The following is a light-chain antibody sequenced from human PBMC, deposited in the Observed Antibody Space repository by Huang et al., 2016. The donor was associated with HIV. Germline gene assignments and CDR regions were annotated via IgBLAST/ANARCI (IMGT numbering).Light chain of an antibody. J-gene: IGKJ2*01. V-gene: IGKV3-15*01. CDR3: QQYHEWPRT. CDR2: EAS. CDR1: QGIGNS. Sequence: ERVLTQSPGTLSVSPGERATLSCRTSQGIGNSLAWYQLRPGQDPRLLIYEASIRASNIPARFSGGGSEIDFTLTISGLQSEDSAIYYCQQYHEWPRTFGQGTKVEIK.